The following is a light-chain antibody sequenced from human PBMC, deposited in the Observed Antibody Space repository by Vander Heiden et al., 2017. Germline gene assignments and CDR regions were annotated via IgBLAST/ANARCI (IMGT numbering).Light chain of an antibody. CDR2: WAS. Sequence: DFVMTQSPDSLAVSLGARATINCKSSQSVLYSSNNKNYLAWYQQKRGQPPKQLIYWASTRESGVPDRVSGSGSGTDFTLTISSLQAEDVAVYYCQQYDSTPSLTFGGGTKVEIK. CDR3: QQYDSTPSLT. CDR1: QSVLYSSNNKNY. J-gene: IGKJ4*02. V-gene: IGKV4-1*01.